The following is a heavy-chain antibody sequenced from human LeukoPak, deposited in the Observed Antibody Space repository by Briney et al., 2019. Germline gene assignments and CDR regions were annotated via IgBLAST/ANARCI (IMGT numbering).Heavy chain of an antibody. V-gene: IGHV4-59*01. Sequence: SETLSLTCTVSGGSISSYYWSWIRQPPGKGLEWIGYIYYSGSTNYSPSLKSRVTISVDTSKNQFSLKLSSVTAADTAVYYCARTQGYYYYMDVWGKGTTVTISS. J-gene: IGHJ6*03. CDR3: ARTQGYYYYMDV. CDR1: GGSISSYY. CDR2: IYYSGST.